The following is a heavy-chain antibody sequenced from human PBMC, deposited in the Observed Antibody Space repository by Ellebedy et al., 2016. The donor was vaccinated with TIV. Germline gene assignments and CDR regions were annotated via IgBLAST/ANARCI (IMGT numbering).Heavy chain of an antibody. D-gene: IGHD1-26*01. V-gene: IGHV3-23*01. CDR2: ITGSGGRA. Sequence: GESLKISXATSGFIFSSHAMNWVRQTPGKGLEWVCTITGSGGRADYADSVKGRFIISRDNSKKTLSLQMNNLEVGDTAVYYCATDGTYGNFDNWGQGTLVTVSS. J-gene: IGHJ4*02. CDR1: GFIFSSHA. CDR3: ATDGTYGNFDN.